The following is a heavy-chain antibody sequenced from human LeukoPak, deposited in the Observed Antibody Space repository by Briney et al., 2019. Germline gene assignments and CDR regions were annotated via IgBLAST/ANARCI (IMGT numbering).Heavy chain of an antibody. V-gene: IGHV3-7*01. CDR1: GFTFSSYW. CDR2: IKQDGSEK. CDR3: ARSPVVYYYYGMDV. Sequence: GGSLRLSCAASGFTFSSYWMSWVRQAPGKGLEWVANIKQDGSEKYYVDSVKGRFTISRDNAKNSLYLQMNSLRAEDTAEYYCARSPVVYYYYGMDVWGQGTTVTVSS. J-gene: IGHJ6*02.